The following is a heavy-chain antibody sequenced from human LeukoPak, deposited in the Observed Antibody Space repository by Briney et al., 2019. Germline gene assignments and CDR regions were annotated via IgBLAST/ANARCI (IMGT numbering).Heavy chain of an antibody. J-gene: IGHJ4*02. D-gene: IGHD2-15*01. CDR1: GGTFSSYA. V-gene: IGHV1-69*13. CDR2: IIPIFGAA. Sequence: SVKVSCKASGGTFSSYAISWVRQAPGQGLEWMGGIIPIFGAANYAQKFQGRVTITADGSTSTAYMELSSLRSEDTAVYYCARGGVVAASPYYFDYWGQGTLVTVSS. CDR3: ARGGVVAASPYYFDY.